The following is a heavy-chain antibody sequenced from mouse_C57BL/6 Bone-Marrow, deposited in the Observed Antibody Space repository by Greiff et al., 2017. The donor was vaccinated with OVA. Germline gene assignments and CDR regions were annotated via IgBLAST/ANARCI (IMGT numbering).Heavy chain of an antibody. CDR3: AREGDWDGDCYFDV. CDR2: ISYDGSN. D-gene: IGHD4-1*01. J-gene: IGHJ1*03. Sequence: DVQLQESGPGLVKPSQSLSLTCSVTGYSITSGYYWNWIRQFPGNKLEWVGYISYDGSNNYNPSLKNRISITRDTSKNQFFLKLNSVTTEDTATDYCAREGDWDGDCYFDVWGTGTTVTVSS. CDR1: GYSITSGYY. V-gene: IGHV3-6*01.